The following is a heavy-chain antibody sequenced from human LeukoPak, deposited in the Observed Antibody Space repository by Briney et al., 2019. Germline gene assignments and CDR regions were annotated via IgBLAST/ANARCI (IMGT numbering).Heavy chain of an antibody. CDR2: ISGSGSST. CDR1: GFAFNKYV. V-gene: IGHV3-23*01. D-gene: IGHD5-18*01. J-gene: IGHJ5*02. Sequence: PGGSLRLSCAASGFAFNKYVMSWVRQAPGKGLQWVSSISGSGSSTYYTDSVKGRFSIARDNAKNTLYLQMNSLTAEDTAVYYCARDLGYNSASWGQGTLVTVSS. CDR3: ARDLGYNSAS.